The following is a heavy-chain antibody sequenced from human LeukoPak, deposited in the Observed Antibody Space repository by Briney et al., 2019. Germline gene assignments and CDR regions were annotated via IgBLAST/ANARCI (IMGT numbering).Heavy chain of an antibody. V-gene: IGHV3-21*04. J-gene: IGHJ4*02. CDR2: TSSSSSYI. CDR3: ARGEHLTFGGVIVYFDY. D-gene: IGHD3-16*02. Sequence: PGGSLRLSCAASGFTFSSYSMNWVRQAPGKGLEWVSSTSSSSSYIYYADSVKGRFTISRDNAKNSLYLQMNSLRAEDTAVYYCARGEHLTFGGVIVYFDYWGQGTLVTVSS. CDR1: GFTFSSYS.